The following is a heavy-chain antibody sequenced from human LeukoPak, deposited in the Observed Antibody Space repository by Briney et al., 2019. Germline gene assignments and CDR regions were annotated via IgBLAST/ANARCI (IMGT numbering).Heavy chain of an antibody. CDR1: GYTFTSCG. J-gene: IGHJ6*03. CDR3: ARGVYSGSYFSYYYYYVDV. D-gene: IGHD1-26*01. V-gene: IGHV1-18*01. Sequence: ASVKVSCKASGYTFTSCGISWVRQAPGQGLEWMGRISAYNGNTNYAQKLQGRVTMTTDTSTSTAYMELRSLRSDDTAVYYCARGVYSGSYFSYYYYYVDVWGKGTTVTVSS. CDR2: ISAYNGNT.